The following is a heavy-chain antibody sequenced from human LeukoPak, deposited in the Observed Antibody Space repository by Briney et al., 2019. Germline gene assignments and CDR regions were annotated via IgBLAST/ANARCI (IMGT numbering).Heavy chain of an antibody. Sequence: PSDTQSLTCTVSGGPISSYYWSWIRQPPGKGLEWMGYIYYSGSTNYNPSLKSRVTISVKTSKNQFSLKLRSVTAADTAVYYCARVGDYYGSGINFDYWGQGTLVTVSS. CDR3: ARVGDYYGSGINFDY. D-gene: IGHD3-10*01. CDR1: GGPISSYY. CDR2: IYYSGST. V-gene: IGHV4-59*07. J-gene: IGHJ4*02.